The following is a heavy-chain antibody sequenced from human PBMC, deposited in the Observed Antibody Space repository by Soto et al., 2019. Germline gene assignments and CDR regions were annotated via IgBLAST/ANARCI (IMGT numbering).Heavy chain of an antibody. CDR1: EGTLTPNE. J-gene: IGHJ6*02. CDR3: ARGGFVAGLYNAMDA. CDR2: IIPMFGSP. V-gene: IGHV1-69*06. D-gene: IGHD6-19*01. Sequence: QVQLVQSGAEVKKPASRVKVSSKPSEGTLTPNEISWVRKAPGQALNWMGAIIPMFGSPKNAQNFQGRVTITADNPTSTVYMEMISLTSADTAVYYCARGGFVAGLYNAMDAWGQGTTVAVTS.